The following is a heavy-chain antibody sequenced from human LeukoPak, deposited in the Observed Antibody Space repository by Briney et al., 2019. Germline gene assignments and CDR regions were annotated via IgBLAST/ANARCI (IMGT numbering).Heavy chain of an antibody. Sequence: ASVKVSCKASGYSFTGYYIHWVRQAPGQGLEWMGWIHPNNGGTSYAQKFRGRVTMTRDTSISTAYMELSSLRSDDTAMYYCAREISAVYYYWGQGTLVTVSS. V-gene: IGHV1-2*02. CDR1: GYSFTGYY. CDR3: AREISAVYYY. J-gene: IGHJ4*02. CDR2: IHPNNGGT. D-gene: IGHD6-13*01.